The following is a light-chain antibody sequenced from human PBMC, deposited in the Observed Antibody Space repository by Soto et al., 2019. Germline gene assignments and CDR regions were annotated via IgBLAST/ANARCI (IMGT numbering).Light chain of an antibody. CDR1: SSDVGGYNY. J-gene: IGLJ2*01. CDR3: GTWDSSLSAVV. CDR2: EVS. V-gene: IGLV2-14*01. Sequence: QYALTQPASVSGSPGQSITISCTGTSSDVGGYNYVSWYQQHPDKAPKLMIYEVSNRPSGVSNRFSGSKSGNTASLTISGLQSEDEGNYYCGTWDSSLSAVVFGGGTKLTVL.